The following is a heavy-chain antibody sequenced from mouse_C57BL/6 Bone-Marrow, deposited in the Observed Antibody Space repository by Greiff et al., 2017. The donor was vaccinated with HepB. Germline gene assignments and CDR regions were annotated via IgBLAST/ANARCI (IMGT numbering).Heavy chain of an antibody. J-gene: IGHJ3*01. CDR3: ETWFAY. V-gene: IGHV1-81*01. CDR2: IYPRSGNT. Sequence: QVQLQQSGAELARPGASVKLCKASGYTFTSYGISWVKQRTGQGLEWIGEIYPRSGNTYYNEKFKGKATLTADKSSSTAYMELRSLTSEDSAVYFCETWFAYWGQGTLVTVSA. CDR1: GYTFTSYG.